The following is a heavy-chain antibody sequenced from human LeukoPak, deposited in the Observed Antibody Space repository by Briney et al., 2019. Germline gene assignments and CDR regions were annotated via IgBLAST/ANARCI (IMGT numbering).Heavy chain of an antibody. D-gene: IGHD6-6*01. J-gene: IGHJ4*02. CDR1: GFTVSSNY. CDR2: IYSGGTT. Sequence: GGSLRLSCAASGFTVSSNYMSWVRQAPGKGLEWVSVIYSGGTTYYADSVKGRFTISRDNAKNSLYLQMNSLRAEDTAVYYCASQYSSSVDYWGQGTLVTVSS. V-gene: IGHV3-53*01. CDR3: ASQYSSSVDY.